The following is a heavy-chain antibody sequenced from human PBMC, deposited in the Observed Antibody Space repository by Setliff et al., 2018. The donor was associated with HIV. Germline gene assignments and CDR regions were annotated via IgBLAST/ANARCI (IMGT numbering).Heavy chain of an antibody. Sequence: GGSLRLSCAASGFTFSAYAMTWVRRAPGKGLEWVSATTSNGRTTDYAESVRGRFTLSRDNSRNTLYLHMTSLRAEDTAIYYWAKAWGSGYPSFESALMFDVWGQGTLVTVSS. CDR2: TTSNGRTT. J-gene: IGHJ4*02. CDR3: AKAWGSGYPSFESALMFDV. D-gene: IGHD3-3*01. V-gene: IGHV3-23*01. CDR1: GFTFSAYA.